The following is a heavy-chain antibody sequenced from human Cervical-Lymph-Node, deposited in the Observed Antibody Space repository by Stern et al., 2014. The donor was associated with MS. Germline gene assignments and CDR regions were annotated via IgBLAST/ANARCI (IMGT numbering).Heavy chain of an antibody. CDR2: IGGSDGST. D-gene: IGHD6-19*01. Sequence: EVQLLESGGTLVQPGGSLRLSCAASGFTFSSYAMSWVRQAPGKGLEWVSVIGGSDGSTFYAGSVKGRFTISRDNSKNTLFLQMNSLRAEDTAVYYCAKVYGSGPFDCWGQGTLVTVSS. CDR3: AKVYGSGPFDC. V-gene: IGHV3-23*01. J-gene: IGHJ4*02. CDR1: GFTFSSYA.